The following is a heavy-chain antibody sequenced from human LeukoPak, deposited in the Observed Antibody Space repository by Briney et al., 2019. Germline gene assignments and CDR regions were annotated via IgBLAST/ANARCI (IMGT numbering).Heavy chain of an antibody. Sequence: SGTLSLTCTVSGGSITSGNYYWSWIRQHPGKGLEWIGYIYYSGTTYYNPSLKSRLTISVDTSKNQFSLKLSSVTAADTAVYYCARDLQGPNWNDEDDAFDIWGQGTMVTVSS. V-gene: IGHV4-31*03. J-gene: IGHJ3*02. CDR3: ARDLQGPNWNDEDDAFDI. D-gene: IGHD1-1*01. CDR1: GGSITSGNYY. CDR2: IYYSGTT.